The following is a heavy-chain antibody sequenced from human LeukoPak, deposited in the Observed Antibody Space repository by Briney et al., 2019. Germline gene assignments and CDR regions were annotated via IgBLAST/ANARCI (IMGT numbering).Heavy chain of an antibody. Sequence: GGSLRLSCAASGFTFSSFTMVWVRQAPGKGLEWVSYISSSGSTIYYADSVKGRFTISRDNAKNSLYLQMNSLRAEDTAVYYCAELGITMIGGVWGKGTTVTISS. J-gene: IGHJ6*04. D-gene: IGHD3-10*02. CDR1: GFTFSSFT. CDR3: AELGITMIGGV. V-gene: IGHV3-48*04. CDR2: ISSSGSTI.